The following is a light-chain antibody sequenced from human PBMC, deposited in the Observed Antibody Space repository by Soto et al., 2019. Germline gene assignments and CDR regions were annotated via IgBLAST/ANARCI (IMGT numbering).Light chain of an antibody. CDR2: EVR. CDR3: CSYAGSGTYV. Sequence: QSVLTQPASVSGSPGQSITISCTGTSSDVGSYDLVSWYQQHPGNAPKVMIYEVRRRPSGVSDRFSGSKSGNTASLTITGLQAEDEADYYCCSYAGSGTYVFGTGTKVTVL. V-gene: IGLV2-23*02. CDR1: SSDVGSYDL. J-gene: IGLJ1*01.